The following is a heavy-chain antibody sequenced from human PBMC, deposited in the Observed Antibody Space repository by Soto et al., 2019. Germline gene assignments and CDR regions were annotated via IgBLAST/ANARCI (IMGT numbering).Heavy chain of an antibody. V-gene: IGHV3-23*01. CDR3: AKGRIRGYSYGVFDF. J-gene: IGHJ4*02. D-gene: IGHD5-18*01. CDR1: GFTFNSYD. CDR2: VSGGGSST. Sequence: LRLSCAASGFTFNSYDMSWVRQAPGKGLEWVSAVSGGGSSTYYADSVKGRFTTSRDNSQNTVTLLMSSLRADDTAVYYCAKGRIRGYSYGVFDFWGQGTLVTVSS.